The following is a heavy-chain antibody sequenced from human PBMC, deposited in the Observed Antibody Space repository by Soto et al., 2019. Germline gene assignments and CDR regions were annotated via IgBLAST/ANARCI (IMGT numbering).Heavy chain of an antibody. CDR2: ISSNGGST. D-gene: IGHD4-4*01. CDR3: ARDFRVTTSQSPLDYYYYYYMDV. CDR1: GFTFSSYA. V-gene: IGHV3-64*01. J-gene: IGHJ6*03. Sequence: GGSLRLSCAASGFTFSSYAMHWVRQAPGKGLEYVSAISSNGGSTYYANSVKGRFTISRDNSKNTLYLQMGSLRAEDMAVYYCARDFRVTTSQSPLDYYYYYYMDVWGKGTTVTVSS.